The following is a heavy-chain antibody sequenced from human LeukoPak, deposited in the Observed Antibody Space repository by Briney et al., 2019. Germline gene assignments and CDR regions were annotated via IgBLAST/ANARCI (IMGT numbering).Heavy chain of an antibody. V-gene: IGHV3-21*01. J-gene: IGHJ4*02. CDR3: ARRAGYSSSWYFVDY. D-gene: IGHD6-13*01. CDR2: ISSSSSYI. CDR1: GFTFSSYS. Sequence: GGSLRLSCAASGFTFSSYSMNWVRQAPGKGLEWVSSISSSSSYIYYADSVKGRFTISRDNAKNSLYLQMNSLRAEDTAVYYCARRAGYSSSWYFVDYWGQGTLVTVSS.